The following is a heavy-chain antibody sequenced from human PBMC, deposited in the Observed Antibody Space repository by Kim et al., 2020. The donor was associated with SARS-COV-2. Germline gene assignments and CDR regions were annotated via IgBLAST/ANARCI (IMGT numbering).Heavy chain of an antibody. Sequence: GGSLRLSCAASGFTFSSYGMHWVRQAPGKGLEWVAVISYDGSNKYYADSVKGRFTISRDNSKNTLYLQMNSLRAEDTAVYYCAKDLLRYFDWLSGCDYWGQGALGTVSS. CDR2: ISYDGSNK. CDR1: GFTFSSYG. V-gene: IGHV3-30*18. D-gene: IGHD3-9*01. J-gene: IGHJ4*02. CDR3: AKDLLRYFDWLSGCDY.